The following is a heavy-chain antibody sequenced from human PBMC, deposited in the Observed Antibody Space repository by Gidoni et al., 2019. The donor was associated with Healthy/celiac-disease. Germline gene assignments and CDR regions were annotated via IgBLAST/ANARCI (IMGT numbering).Heavy chain of an antibody. V-gene: IGHV1-69*01. CDR1: GGTFSSYS. Sequence: QLLQSGAEVKKPGSSVKVSCTASGGTFSSYSISLVLKAPGQGIDWMGGIIPMFGTANYAQKVQGRVTITADESTSTAYMELSSMRSEDTAVYYCARGIPNCSSTSCYIQSYYYYMDVWGKGTTVTVSS. D-gene: IGHD2-2*02. J-gene: IGHJ6*03. CDR3: ARGIPNCSSTSCYIQSYYYYMDV. CDR2: IIPMFGTA.